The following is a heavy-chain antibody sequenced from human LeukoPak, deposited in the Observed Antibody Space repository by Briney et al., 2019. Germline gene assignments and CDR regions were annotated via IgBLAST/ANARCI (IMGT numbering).Heavy chain of an antibody. CDR2: INDNGGQR. CDR3: AKTQWKVGATDYFDY. V-gene: IGHV3-23*01. Sequence: GSLRLSCAASGFAFNNYAMTWVRQASGKGLEWVSNINDNGGQRHYADSVKGRFTISRDNSKNTLFLQMDSLRAEDTAVYYCAKTQWKVGATDYFDYWGQGILVTVSS. J-gene: IGHJ4*02. CDR1: GFAFNNYA. D-gene: IGHD1-26*01.